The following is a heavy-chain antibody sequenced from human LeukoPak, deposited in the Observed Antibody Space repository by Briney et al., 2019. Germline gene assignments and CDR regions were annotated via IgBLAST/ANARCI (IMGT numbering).Heavy chain of an antibody. V-gene: IGHV1-69*13. CDR2: IIPIFGTA. D-gene: IGHD3-10*01. Sequence: ASVKVSCEASGGTFSSYAISWVRQAPGQGLEWMGGIIPIFGTANYAQKFQGRVTITADESTSTAYMELSSLRSEDTAVYYCARLLSRFFSVRGVINWFDPWGQGTLVTVSS. CDR3: ARLLSRFFSVRGVINWFDP. CDR1: GGTFSSYA. J-gene: IGHJ5*02.